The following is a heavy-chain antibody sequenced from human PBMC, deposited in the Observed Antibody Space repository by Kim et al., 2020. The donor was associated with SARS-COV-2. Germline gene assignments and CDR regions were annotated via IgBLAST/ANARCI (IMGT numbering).Heavy chain of an antibody. CDR3: ARPRNPNWNYLRIPSYYGLDV. V-gene: IGHV3-23*01. J-gene: IGHJ6*02. D-gene: IGHD1-7*01. CDR1: GFPFVSYA. Sequence: GGSLRLSCAASGFPFVSYAMTWVRQAPGKGLEWVSVISGGGGITHYAGSVKGRFTISRDNSDNTLFLQMNSLRPEDAAIYYCARPRNPNWNYLRIPSYYGLDVWGRGTTVTVS. CDR2: ISGGGGIT.